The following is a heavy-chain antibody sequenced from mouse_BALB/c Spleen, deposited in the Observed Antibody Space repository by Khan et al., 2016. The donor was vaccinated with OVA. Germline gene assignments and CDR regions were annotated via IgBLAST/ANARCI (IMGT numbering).Heavy chain of an antibody. V-gene: IGHV9-4*02. CDR2: INTDSGVP. CDR3: ARGGAAFYGSDWGAMDY. D-gene: IGHD2-10*01. J-gene: IGHJ4*01. Sequence: QIQLVQSGPYLKKPGATVRMSCKASGYTFTTAGMQWVQKLPGKGLKWIGWINTDSGVPKYAENFKGRVAFSLETSSSTVYLQLTNLKYEDTATDFCARGGAAFYGSDWGAMDYWGQGTSVTVSS. CDR1: GYTFTTAG.